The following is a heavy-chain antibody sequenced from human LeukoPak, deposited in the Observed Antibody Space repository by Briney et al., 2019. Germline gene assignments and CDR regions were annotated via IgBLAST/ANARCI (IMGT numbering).Heavy chain of an antibody. J-gene: IGHJ6*04. CDR3: AELGITMIGGV. Sequence: GGSLRLSCAASGFTFSSYEMNWVRQAAGKGLEWVSYISSSGSTIYYAGSVKGRFTISRDNAKNSLYLQMNSLRAEGTAVYYCAELGITMIGGVWGKGTTVTISS. CDR2: ISSSGSTI. V-gene: IGHV3-48*03. D-gene: IGHD3-10*02. CDR1: GFTFSSYE.